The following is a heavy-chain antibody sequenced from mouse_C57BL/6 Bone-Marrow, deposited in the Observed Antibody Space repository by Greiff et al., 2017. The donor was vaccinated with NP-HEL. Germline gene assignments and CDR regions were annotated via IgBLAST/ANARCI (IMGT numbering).Heavy chain of an antibody. Sequence: EVKLMESEGGLVQPGSSMKLSCTASGFTFSDYYMAWVRQVPEKGLEWVANINSDGSSTYYLDSLKSRFIISRDNAKNILYLQMSSLKSEDTATYYCSREGGLRRRTYAMDDWGQGTSVTVSS. J-gene: IGHJ4*01. CDR3: SREGGLRRRTYAMDD. D-gene: IGHD2-4*01. CDR1: GFTFSDYY. CDR2: INSDGSST. V-gene: IGHV5-16*01.